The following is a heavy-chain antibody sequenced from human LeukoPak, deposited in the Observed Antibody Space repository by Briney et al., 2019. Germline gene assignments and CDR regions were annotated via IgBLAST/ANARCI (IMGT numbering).Heavy chain of an antibody. Sequence: ASVKVSCKASGYTFTSYGISWVRQAPGQGLEWMGWISAYNGNTNYAQKLQGRVTMTTDTSTSTAYMELRSLRSDDTAVYYCARAAEYYDFWSALFDCWGQGTLVTVSS. CDR1: GYTFTSYG. D-gene: IGHD3-3*01. CDR3: ARAAEYYDFWSALFDC. CDR2: ISAYNGNT. V-gene: IGHV1-18*01. J-gene: IGHJ4*02.